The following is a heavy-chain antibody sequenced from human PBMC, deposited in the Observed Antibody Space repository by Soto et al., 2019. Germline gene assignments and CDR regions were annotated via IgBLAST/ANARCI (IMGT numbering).Heavy chain of an antibody. D-gene: IGHD6-13*01. CDR1: GFSFSSYA. CDR3: TKGTSSWSRAVFDY. J-gene: IGHJ4*02. V-gene: IGHV3-23*01. Sequence: EVQLLESGGGLGQPGESLRLSCAASGFSFSSYAMTWVRQAPGKGLEWVSSISGSGGSTYYADSVKGRFTISRDNSKNTLYLQVNSLRAEDTAIYYCTKGTSSWSRAVFDYWGQGTLVTVSS. CDR2: ISGSGGST.